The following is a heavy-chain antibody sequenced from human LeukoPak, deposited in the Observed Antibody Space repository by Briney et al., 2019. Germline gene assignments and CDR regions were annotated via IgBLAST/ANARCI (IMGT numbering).Heavy chain of an antibody. D-gene: IGHD3-16*01. CDR3: ARGSYGYIDQ. CDR1: GGSITRSNW. Sequence: PSETLSLTCSVSGGSITRSNWWSWVRLPPGKGLEWIGEIFHSGSANYNPSLKSRVTMSVDKSRNQFSLTLTSVTAADTAVYYCARGSYGYIDQWGQGLLVTVSS. J-gene: IGHJ4*02. CDR2: IFHSGSA. V-gene: IGHV4-4*02.